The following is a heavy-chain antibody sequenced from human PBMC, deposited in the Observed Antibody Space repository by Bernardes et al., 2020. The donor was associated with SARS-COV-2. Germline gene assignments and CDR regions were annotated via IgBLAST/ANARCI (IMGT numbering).Heavy chain of an antibody. Sequence: TLSLTCTFSGVSISRGIYSWSWIRQPPGKGLEWIGYIYHSDNIHYNPSLKSRVTISEDRPQNQVSLRMTSVTAADTAVYYCARGGALAADAFDVWGQGALVIVSS. D-gene: IGHD3-16*01. CDR1: GVSISRGIYS. CDR3: ARGGALAADAFDV. J-gene: IGHJ3*01. V-gene: IGHV4-30-2*01. CDR2: IYHSDNI.